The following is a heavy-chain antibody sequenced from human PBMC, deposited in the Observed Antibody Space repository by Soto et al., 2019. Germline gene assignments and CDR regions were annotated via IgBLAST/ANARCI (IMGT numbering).Heavy chain of an antibody. V-gene: IGHV3-23*01. CDR3: AEPYYYGSGTGPDAFDI. D-gene: IGHD3-10*01. CDR2: ISGSGGST. CDR1: GFTFSIYA. J-gene: IGHJ3*02. Sequence: EVQLLESGGGLVQPGGSLRLSCAASGFTFSIYAMTWVRQAPGKGLEWVSSISGSGGSTYYADSVKGRFTISRDNSKNTLYVQMNSLRAEDTALYYCAEPYYYGSGTGPDAFDIWGQGTMVTVYS.